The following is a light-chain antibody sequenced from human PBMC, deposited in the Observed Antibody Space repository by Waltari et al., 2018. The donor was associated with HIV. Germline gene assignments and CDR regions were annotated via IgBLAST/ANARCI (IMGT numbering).Light chain of an antibody. Sequence: SYVLTQPPSVSVAPGQTARITCGGNNIGSKGVHWYQQKPSQAPVLVVYVDSDRPSGVSVRFSGSSSWNTASLTISRVEAGDEADFYCQVWDSSTDRRVFGGGTKLTVL. J-gene: IGLJ2*01. CDR1: NIGSKG. V-gene: IGLV3-21*02. CDR2: VDS. CDR3: QVWDSSTDRRV.